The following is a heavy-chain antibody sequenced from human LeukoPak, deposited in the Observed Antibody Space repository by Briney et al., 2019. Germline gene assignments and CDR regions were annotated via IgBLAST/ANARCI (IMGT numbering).Heavy chain of an antibody. Sequence: TGGSLRLSCGASGFTFRSYWMHWGRQAPGKGLVGISRINSDGSTTSYADSVKGRFTISRDNAKNTLCLQMNSLRAEDTAVYYCARGNYYGQAYWGQGTLVTVSS. D-gene: IGHD3-10*01. CDR2: INSDGSTT. V-gene: IGHV3-74*01. CDR1: GFTFRSYW. CDR3: ARGNYYGQAY. J-gene: IGHJ4*02.